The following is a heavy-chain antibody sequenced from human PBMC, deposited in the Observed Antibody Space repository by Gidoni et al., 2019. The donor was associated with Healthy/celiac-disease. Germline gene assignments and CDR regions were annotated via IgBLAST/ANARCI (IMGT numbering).Heavy chain of an antibody. CDR2: ISPIFGTA. D-gene: IGHD6-19*01. CDR3: ARDRYSSGFNYGMDV. V-gene: IGHV1-69*01. CDR1: GVTFVSYA. J-gene: IGHJ6*02. Sequence: QVQLVQSGAEVKKPGSSVKVSCKAYGVTFVSYAINWVRQAPGQGLEWMGGISPIFGTANYAQKFQGRVTITADESTSTAYMELSSLRSEDTAVYYCARDRYSSGFNYGMDVWGQGTTVTVSS.